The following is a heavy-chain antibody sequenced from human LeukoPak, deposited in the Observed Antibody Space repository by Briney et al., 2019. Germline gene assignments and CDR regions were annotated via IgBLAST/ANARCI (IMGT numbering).Heavy chain of an antibody. J-gene: IGHJ4*02. CDR1: GFTVSSNY. CDR3: ARDSVAVAGRDY. V-gene: IGHV3-53*01. D-gene: IGHD6-13*01. CDR2: IYSGGST. Sequence: GGSLRLSCAASGFTVSSNYMSWVRRAPGKGPEWVSVIYSGGSTYYADSVKGRFTISRDNSKNTLYLQMTRLRAEDTAVYYCARDSVAVAGRDYWGQGTLVTVSS.